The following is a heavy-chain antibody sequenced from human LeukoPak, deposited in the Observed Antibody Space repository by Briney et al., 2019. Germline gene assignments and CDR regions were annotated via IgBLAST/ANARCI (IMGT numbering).Heavy chain of an antibody. CDR1: GDSINAYY. V-gene: IGHV4-59*08. CDR2: IYFSGTT. Sequence: PSETLSLTCTVSGDSINAYYWGWIRQPSGKGLEWIGYIYFSGTTKYNPSLESRVTISVDTSKNQFSLKLSSVTAADTAVYYCARRRAEGGSNGHYNWFDPWGQGILVTVSS. CDR3: ARRRAEGGSNGHYNWFDP. J-gene: IGHJ5*02. D-gene: IGHD6-13*01.